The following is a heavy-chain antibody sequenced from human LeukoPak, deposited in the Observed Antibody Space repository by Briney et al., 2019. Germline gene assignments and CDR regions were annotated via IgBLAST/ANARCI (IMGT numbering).Heavy chain of an antibody. CDR3: ARLDIVVVPAAMYYFDY. V-gene: IGHV4-59*08. Sequence: PSETLSLTCTVSGGSISSYDWSWIRQPPGKGLEGSGYIYYSGSTNYNPSLKSRVTISVDTSKNQFSLTLSSVTAADTAVYYCARLDIVVVPAAMYYFDYWGQGTLVTVSS. CDR2: IYYSGST. J-gene: IGHJ4*02. CDR1: GGSISSYD. D-gene: IGHD2-2*01.